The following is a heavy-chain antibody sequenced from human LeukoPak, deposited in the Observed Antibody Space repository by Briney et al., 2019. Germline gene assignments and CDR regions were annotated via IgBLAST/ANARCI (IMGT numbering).Heavy chain of an antibody. V-gene: IGHV4-39*01. D-gene: IGHD3-3*01. Sequence: PSETLSLTCTVSGGSISSSSCYWGWIRQPPGKGLEWIGSIYYSGSTYYNPSLKSRVTISVDTSKNQFSLKLSSVTAADTAVYHCARQYSYYDFWSGYRPNWFDPWGQGTLVTVSS. J-gene: IGHJ5*02. CDR1: GGSISSSSCY. CDR3: ARQYSYYDFWSGYRPNWFDP. CDR2: IYYSGST.